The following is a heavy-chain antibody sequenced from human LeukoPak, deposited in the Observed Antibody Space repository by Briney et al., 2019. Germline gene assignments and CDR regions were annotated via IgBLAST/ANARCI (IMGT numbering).Heavy chain of an antibody. Sequence: GGSLRLSCAASGFTFSNYTMHWVRQAPGKGLEWVAVISYDGSNKYYADSVKGRFTISRDNSKNTLYLQMNSLRAEDTAVYYCAELGITMIGGVWGKGTTVTISS. CDR1: GFTFSNYT. D-gene: IGHD3-10*02. CDR2: ISYDGSNK. CDR3: AELGITMIGGV. V-gene: IGHV3-30*04. J-gene: IGHJ6*04.